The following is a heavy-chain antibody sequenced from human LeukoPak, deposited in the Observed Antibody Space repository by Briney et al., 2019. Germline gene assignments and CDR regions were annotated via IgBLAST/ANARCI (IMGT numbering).Heavy chain of an antibody. CDR1: GFTFSSYA. J-gene: IGHJ6*02. Sequence: GSLRLSCAASGFTFSSYAMSWIRQPPGKGLEWIGYINYRGSTYYKPSLKSRVTISVDTSKNQFSLKLTSVTAADTAVYYCTRLPQGGFSYGPLDVWGQGTTVTVSS. V-gene: IGHV4-59*04. CDR3: TRLPQGGFSYGPLDV. D-gene: IGHD5-18*01. CDR2: INYRGST.